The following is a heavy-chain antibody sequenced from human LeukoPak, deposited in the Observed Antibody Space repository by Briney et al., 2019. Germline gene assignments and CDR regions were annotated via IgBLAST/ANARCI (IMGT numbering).Heavy chain of an antibody. CDR1: GFTFSDYY. CDR3: ARARQGGAFDI. J-gene: IGHJ3*02. D-gene: IGHD2-15*01. V-gene: IGHV3-11*06. CDR2: ISSSSSYI. Sequence: PGGSLRLSCAASGFTFSDYYMSWIRQAPGKGLEWVSSISSSSSYIYYADSVMGRFTISRDNAKNSLYLQMNSLRAEDTAVYYCARARQGGAFDIWGQGTVATVSS.